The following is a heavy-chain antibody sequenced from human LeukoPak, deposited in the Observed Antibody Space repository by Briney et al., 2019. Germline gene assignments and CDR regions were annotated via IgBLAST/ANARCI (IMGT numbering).Heavy chain of an antibody. Sequence: GGSLRLSCAASGLTLSSYEMNLVRQAPGKGLEWVSYISGSGSTIYYADSVKGRFTISRDNAKNSLYLQMNNLRAEDTAVYYCARGPYGDYAYYFDYWGQGTLVTVSS. V-gene: IGHV3-48*03. CDR1: GLTLSSYE. CDR2: ISGSGSTI. J-gene: IGHJ4*02. CDR3: ARGPYGDYAYYFDY. D-gene: IGHD4-17*01.